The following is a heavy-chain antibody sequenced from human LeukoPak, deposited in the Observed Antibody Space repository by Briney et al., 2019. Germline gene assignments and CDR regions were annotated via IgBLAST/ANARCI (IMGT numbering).Heavy chain of an antibody. CDR1: GFPFSSYG. V-gene: IGHV3-30*03. Sequence: PGRSLRLSCAASGFPFSSYGMHWVRQAPGKALERVAVISYDGSNKYYADSVKGRFTISRDNPKNTLYLQMNSLRAEDTAVYYCATDSSGYDSYYYYGMDVWGQGTTVTVSS. CDR2: ISYDGSNK. J-gene: IGHJ6*02. D-gene: IGHD3-22*01. CDR3: ATDSSGYDSYYYYGMDV.